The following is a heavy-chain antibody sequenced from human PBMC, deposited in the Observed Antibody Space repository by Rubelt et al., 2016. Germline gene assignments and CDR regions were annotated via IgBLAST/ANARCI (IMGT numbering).Heavy chain of an antibody. V-gene: IGHV4-39*01. CDR1: GGSISSSSYY. Sequence: QLQLQESGPRLVKPSETLSLTCTVSGGSISSSSYYWGWIRQPPGKGLEWIGSIYYSGSTYYNPSLKSRVTISVDTSKNQFSLKLSSVTAADTAVYYCASHIDGYGYYWGQGTLVTVSS. CDR2: IYYSGST. D-gene: IGHD5-24*01. J-gene: IGHJ4*02. CDR3: ASHIDGYGYY.